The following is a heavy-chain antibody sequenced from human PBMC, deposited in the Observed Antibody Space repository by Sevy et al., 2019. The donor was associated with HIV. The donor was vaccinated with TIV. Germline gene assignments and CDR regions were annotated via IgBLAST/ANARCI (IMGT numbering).Heavy chain of an antibody. CDR3: ASEWGATSGDSP. Sequence: GGSLRLSCAASGFTFSSYAMHWVRQAPGKGLEWVAVISYDGSNKYYADSVKGRFTISRDNSKNTLYLQMNSLRAEDTALYYCASEWGATSGDSPRGQGTLVTVSS. CDR1: GFTFSSYA. D-gene: IGHD1-26*01. J-gene: IGHJ4*02. CDR2: ISYDGSNK. V-gene: IGHV3-30-3*01.